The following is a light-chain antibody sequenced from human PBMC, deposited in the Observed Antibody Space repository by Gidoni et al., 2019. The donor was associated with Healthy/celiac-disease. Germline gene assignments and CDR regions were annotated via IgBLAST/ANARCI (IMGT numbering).Light chain of an antibody. J-gene: IGLJ3*02. CDR2: DVS. Sequence: QSALTRPASVSGSPGQSITISCTGTSSDIGAYYYVPWYQQHPGKAPKLMVYDVSYRPPGVSNRFSGSKSGNTASLTISGLQAEDEADYYCSSYTTSSTLGVFGGGTKLTVL. V-gene: IGLV2-14*03. CDR3: SSYTTSSTLGV. CDR1: SSDIGAYYY.